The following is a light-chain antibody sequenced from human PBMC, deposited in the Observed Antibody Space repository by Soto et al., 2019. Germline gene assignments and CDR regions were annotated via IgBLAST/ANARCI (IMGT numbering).Light chain of an antibody. J-gene: IGLJ1*01. Sequence: QSALTQPASVSGSPGQSITISCTGTSSDVGGYNYVSWYQQHPGKAPKLMIYDVSNRPSCVSNRFSGSKSGNTASLTISGLQAEDEADYYCSSYTSSSTYVFGTGTKLTVL. V-gene: IGLV2-14*01. CDR2: DVS. CDR3: SSYTSSSTYV. CDR1: SSDVGGYNY.